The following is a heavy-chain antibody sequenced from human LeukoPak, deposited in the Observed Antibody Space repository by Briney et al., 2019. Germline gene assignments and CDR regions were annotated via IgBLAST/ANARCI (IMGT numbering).Heavy chain of an antibody. CDR2: ISYDGRNT. CDR1: GFFFSSYA. J-gene: IGHJ4*02. D-gene: IGHD3-3*01. V-gene: IGHV3-30*04. Sequence: PGGSLRLSCAASGFFFSSYAMHWVRQAPGKGPEWVAVISYDGRNTDYADSVKGRFTISRDNSKNALYLQMNSLRTEDTAVYYCARCRDYNFWSGSAIDYWGQGTLVTVSS. CDR3: ARCRDYNFWSGSAIDY.